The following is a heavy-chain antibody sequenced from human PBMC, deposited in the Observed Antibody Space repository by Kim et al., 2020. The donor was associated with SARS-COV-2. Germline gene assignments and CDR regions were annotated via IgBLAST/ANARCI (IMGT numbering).Heavy chain of an antibody. J-gene: IGHJ5*02. Sequence: GSTNYNPSLKSRVTISVDTSKNQFSLKLSSVTAADTAVYYCARGAASGTWGQGTLVTVSS. V-gene: IGHV4-59*09. CDR2: GST. D-gene: IGHD6-13*01. CDR3: ARGAASGT.